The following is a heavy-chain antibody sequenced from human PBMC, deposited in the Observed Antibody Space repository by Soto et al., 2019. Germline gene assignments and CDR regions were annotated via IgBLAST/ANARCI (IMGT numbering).Heavy chain of an antibody. Sequence: GGSLRLSCAASGFTFHTYTMNWVRQAPGEGLEWVSSISSSSAYIYYADSVKGRFTISRDNAKDSLFLQMNGLRAEDTAVYYCARDRKLGPGPNYYYYGMDVWGQGTTVTVSS. CDR2: ISSSSAYI. J-gene: IGHJ6*02. CDR1: GFTFHTYT. V-gene: IGHV3-21*01. CDR3: ARDRKLGPGPNYYYYGMDV.